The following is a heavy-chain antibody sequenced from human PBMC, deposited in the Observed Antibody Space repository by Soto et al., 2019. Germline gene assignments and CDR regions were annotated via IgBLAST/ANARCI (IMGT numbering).Heavy chain of an antibody. D-gene: IGHD6-6*01. V-gene: IGHV3-33*01. CDR1: GFTFSSYG. J-gene: IGHJ4*02. CDR2: IWYDGSNK. Sequence: XESLRLSCAASGFTFSSYGMHWVRQAPGKGLEWVAVIWYDGSNKYYADSVKGRFTISRDNSKNTLYLQMNSLRAEDTAVYYCARDSSSPAIINYFDYWAQGTLVTVSS. CDR3: ARDSSSPAIINYFDY.